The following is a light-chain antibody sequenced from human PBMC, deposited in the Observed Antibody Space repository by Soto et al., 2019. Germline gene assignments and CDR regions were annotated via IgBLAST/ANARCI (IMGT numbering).Light chain of an antibody. V-gene: IGKV3-15*01. CDR1: QTVRNN. Sequence: EFVLTQSPGTLSLSPGERATLSCSASQTVRNNYLAWYQQKPGQAPRLLIVGSFARATGIPARFSGSGSGTEFTLTISTLQSEDFAVYYCQQYNNWPWTFGQGTKVDIK. CDR3: QQYNNWPWT. J-gene: IGKJ1*01. CDR2: GSF.